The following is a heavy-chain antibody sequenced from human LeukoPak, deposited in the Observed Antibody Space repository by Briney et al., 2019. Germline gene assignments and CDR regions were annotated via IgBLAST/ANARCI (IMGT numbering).Heavy chain of an antibody. CDR2: IKEDGSER. CDR3: ASAYGSYLDY. V-gene: IGHV3-7*03. Sequence: GGSLRLSCEGSAFIFSGHWMNWVRQTPGKGLEWVASIKEDGSERQYVDSVKGRFSISRDNTKGSLFLQLNSLRAEDTAVYYCASAYGSYLDYWGQGTLVTVSS. J-gene: IGHJ4*02. D-gene: IGHD1-26*01. CDR1: AFIFSGHW.